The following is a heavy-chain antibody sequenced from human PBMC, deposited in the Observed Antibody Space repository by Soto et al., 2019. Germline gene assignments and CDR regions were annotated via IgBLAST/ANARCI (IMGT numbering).Heavy chain of an antibody. J-gene: IGHJ6*02. CDR3: ARDKLVMTDSASYGMDV. CDR2: IGDDGSNK. Sequence: QVQLVESGGGVVQPGRSLRLSCAASGFTFSSYGMHWVRQAPGKGLERVAVIGDDGSNKYYADSVSGRYTISRDNSKNTLYLQMNSLRAEHTAVYYCARDKLVMTDSASYGMDVWGQVTTVTFSS. V-gene: IGHV3-33*01. CDR1: GFTFSSYG.